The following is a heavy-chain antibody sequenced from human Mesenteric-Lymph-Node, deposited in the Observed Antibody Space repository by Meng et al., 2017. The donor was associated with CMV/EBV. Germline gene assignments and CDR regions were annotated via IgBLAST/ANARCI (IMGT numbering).Heavy chain of an antibody. CDR2: INPNSGTT. Sequence: ASVKVSCKGSGYSFTTYYIHCVRQAPGQGLEWMGWINPNSGTTDYAQKFQGRVTITRNTSISTAYMELSSLRSEDTAVYYCARGQGRQWLVRGYYYGMDVWGQGTTVTVSS. CDR3: ARGQGRQWLVRGYYYGMDV. CDR1: GYSFTTYY. V-gene: IGHV1-8*03. J-gene: IGHJ6*02. D-gene: IGHD6-19*01.